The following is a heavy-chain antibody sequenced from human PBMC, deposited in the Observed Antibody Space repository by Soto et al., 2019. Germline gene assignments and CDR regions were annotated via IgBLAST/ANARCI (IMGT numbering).Heavy chain of an antibody. CDR3: ARDRRYFPTYYGMDV. CDR2: IIPIFGTA. CDR1: GGTFSSYA. J-gene: IGHJ6*02. Sequence: SVKVSCKASGGTFSSYAISWVRQAPGQGLEWMGGIIPIFGTANYAQKFQGRVTITADESTSTAYMELSSLRSEDTAVYYCARDRRYFPTYYGMDVWGQGTTVTVSS. D-gene: IGHD1-26*01. V-gene: IGHV1-69*13.